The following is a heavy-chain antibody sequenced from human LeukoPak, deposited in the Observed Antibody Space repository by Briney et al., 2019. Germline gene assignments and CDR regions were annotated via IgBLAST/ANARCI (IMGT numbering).Heavy chain of an antibody. CDR2: ISWNSGSI. J-gene: IGHJ4*02. D-gene: IGHD6-19*01. CDR3: YSSGRTNFDY. CDR1: GFTFDDYA. Sequence: PGGSLRFSCAASGFTFDDYAMHWVRQAPGKGLEWVSGISWNSGSIGYADSVKGRFTISRDNSKNTLYLQMNSLRAEDTAVYYCYSSGRTNFDYWGQGTLVTVSS. V-gene: IGHV3-9*01.